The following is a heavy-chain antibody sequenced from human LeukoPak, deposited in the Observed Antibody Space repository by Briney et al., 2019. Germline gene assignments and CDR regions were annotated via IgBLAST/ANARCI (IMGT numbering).Heavy chain of an antibody. Sequence: GGSLRLSCAASGFTFSTFAMIWVRQPPGKGLEWVSSIFQGGGEIHYADSVRGRFTISRDNSKSTLFLQMNSLRAEDSAIYYCATYRQVLLPFESWGQGTLVTVSS. CDR1: GFTFSTFA. CDR2: IFQGGGEI. J-gene: IGHJ4*02. V-gene: IGHV3-23*01. D-gene: IGHD5-18*01. CDR3: ATYRQVLLPFES.